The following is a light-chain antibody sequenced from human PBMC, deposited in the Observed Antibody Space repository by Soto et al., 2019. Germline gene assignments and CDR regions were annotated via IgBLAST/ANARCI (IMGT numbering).Light chain of an antibody. Sequence: GDRVTITCRASQSINTWVAWYQQKPGKAPKLLIYHASSLEYGVPDRFSGSGSGTDFTLTISGLQAEDVAVYYCQQYYSNPLTFGQGTK. CDR1: QSINTW. V-gene: IGKV1-5*01. J-gene: IGKJ1*01. CDR3: QQYYSNPLT. CDR2: HAS.